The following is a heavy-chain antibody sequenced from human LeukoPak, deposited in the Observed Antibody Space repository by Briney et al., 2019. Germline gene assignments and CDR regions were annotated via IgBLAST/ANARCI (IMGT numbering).Heavy chain of an antibody. V-gene: IGHV4-31*03. J-gene: IGHJ6*02. D-gene: IGHD3-3*01. Sequence: SETLSLTCTVSGGSISSGGYYWSWIRQHPGKGLEWIGYIYYSGSTYYNPSLKSRITMSMDKSKDQFSLKLTSVTAADTAVYYCARLRFLEWPDPKDYYGMDVWGQGTTVTVSS. CDR3: ARLRFLEWPDPKDYYGMDV. CDR1: GGSISSGGYY. CDR2: IYYSGST.